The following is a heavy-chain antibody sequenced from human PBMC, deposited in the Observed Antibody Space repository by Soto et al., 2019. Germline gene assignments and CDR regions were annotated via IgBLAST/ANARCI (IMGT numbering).Heavy chain of an antibody. J-gene: IGHJ6*02. Sequence: GGSLRLSCAASGFTFSSYWMHWVRQAPGKGLVWVSRINSDGSSTSYADSVKGRFTISRDNAKNTLYLQMNSLIAEDTAVYYCARDSILGELGPNYYYYYGMDVWGQGTTVTVSS. CDR3: ARDSILGELGPNYYYYYGMDV. CDR1: GFTFSSYW. V-gene: IGHV3-74*01. CDR2: INSDGSST. D-gene: IGHD1-26*01.